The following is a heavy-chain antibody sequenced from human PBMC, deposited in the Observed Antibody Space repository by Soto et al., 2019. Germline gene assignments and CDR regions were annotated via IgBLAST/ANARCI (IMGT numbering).Heavy chain of an antibody. V-gene: IGHV3-23*01. CDR1: GFTFINFA. Sequence: EVQLLESGGGLVQPGGSLRLSCAGSGFTFINFAMNWVRQAPGKGLEWVSTISGGGDAAFFPDSVRGRFTISRDNSKDTVTMQMNSLGVDDTAVYYCARKVPGSTSRPDYWYFDLWGRGTLVTVSS. CDR3: ARKVPGSTSRPDYWYFDL. CDR2: ISGGGDAA. J-gene: IGHJ2*01. D-gene: IGHD3-10*01.